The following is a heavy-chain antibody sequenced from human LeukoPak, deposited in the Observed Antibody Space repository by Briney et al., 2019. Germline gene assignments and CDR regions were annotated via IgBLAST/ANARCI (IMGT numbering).Heavy chain of an antibody. CDR3: ARHFSFYDILTGSPPDY. CDR1: GFTFSSYW. J-gene: IGHJ4*02. D-gene: IGHD3-9*01. CDR2: IKQDGSEK. V-gene: IGHV3-7*03. Sequence: GGSLRLSCAASGFTFSSYWMSWVRQAPGKGLEWVANIKQDGSEKYYVDSVKGRFTISRDNAMNSLYLQMNSLRAEDTAVYYCARHFSFYDILTGSPPDYWGQGTLVTVSS.